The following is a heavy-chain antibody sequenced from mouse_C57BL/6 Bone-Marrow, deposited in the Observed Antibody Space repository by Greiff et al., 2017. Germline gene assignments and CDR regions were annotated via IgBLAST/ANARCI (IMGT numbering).Heavy chain of an antibody. Sequence: VQLQESDAELVKPGASVKISCKVSGYTFTDHTIHWMKQRPEQGLEWIGYIYPRDGSTKYNEKFKGKATLTADESSSTAYMQLNSLTSEDSAVYFCARGYYSNWDYFDYWGQGTTLTVSS. CDR3: ARGYYSNWDYFDY. V-gene: IGHV1-78*01. CDR1: GYTFTDHT. D-gene: IGHD2-5*01. CDR2: IYPRDGST. J-gene: IGHJ2*01.